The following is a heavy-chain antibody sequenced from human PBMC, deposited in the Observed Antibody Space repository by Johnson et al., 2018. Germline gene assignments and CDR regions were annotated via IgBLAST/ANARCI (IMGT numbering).Heavy chain of an antibody. D-gene: IGHD3-10*01. CDR1: GGSFSGYY. V-gene: IGHV4-34*01. CDR2: INHSGST. Sequence: QVQLQQWGAGLLKPSETLSLTCAVYGGSFSGYYWSWIRQPPGKGLEWIGEINHSGSTNYNPSHKGLVTMSLHTSKNQFSLKLTSVTAAETAVYFCARGRRKKMVRGTTNLYLDQYHDYMDVWDKVTTVTVSS. J-gene: IGHJ6*03. CDR3: ARGRRKKMVRGTTNLYLDQYHDYMDV.